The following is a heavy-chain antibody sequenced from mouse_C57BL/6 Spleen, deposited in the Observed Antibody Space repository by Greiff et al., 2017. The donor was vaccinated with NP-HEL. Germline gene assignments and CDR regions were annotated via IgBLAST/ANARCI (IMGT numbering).Heavy chain of an antibody. D-gene: IGHD2-4*01. J-gene: IGHJ2*01. V-gene: IGHV1-54*01. Sequence: QVQLKQSGAELVRPGTSVKVSCKASGYAFTNYLIEWVKQRPGQGLEWIGVINPGSGGTNYNEKFKGKATLTADKSPSPAYIQLSRLTSEDSAVYFCARSYDYDCFDYWGQGTTLTVSS. CDR3: ARSYDYDCFDY. CDR2: INPGSGGT. CDR1: GYAFTNYL.